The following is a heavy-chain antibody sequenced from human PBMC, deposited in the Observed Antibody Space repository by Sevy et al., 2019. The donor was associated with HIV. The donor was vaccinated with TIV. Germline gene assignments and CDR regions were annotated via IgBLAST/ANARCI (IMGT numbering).Heavy chain of an antibody. CDR3: ARDCNSASCLWGLDV. CDR1: GFTFSNYW. V-gene: IGHV3-7*03. D-gene: IGHD2-2*01. J-gene: IGHJ6*02. Sequence: EGSLRLSCAASGFTFSNYWMTWVHQAPGKELEWVANIKRDGSEKYYVASVKGRFTISRDNAKNSLYMQMNSLRAEDTAVYYCARDCNSASCLWGLDVWGQGTTVTVSS. CDR2: IKRDGSEK.